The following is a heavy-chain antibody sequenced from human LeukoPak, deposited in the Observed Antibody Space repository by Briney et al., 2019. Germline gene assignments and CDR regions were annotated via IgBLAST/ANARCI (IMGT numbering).Heavy chain of an antibody. CDR2: ISGSGGST. D-gene: IGHD5-12*01. Sequence: GGSLRLSCGVSGFTFSSYGMSWVRQAPGKGLEWVSAISGSGGSTYYADSVKGRFIISKDISKNTLYLQMNNLRADDTAVYYCARGSGYAVGDFWGRGTLVTVSS. V-gene: IGHV3-23*01. CDR3: ARGSGYAVGDF. CDR1: GFTFSSYG. J-gene: IGHJ4*02.